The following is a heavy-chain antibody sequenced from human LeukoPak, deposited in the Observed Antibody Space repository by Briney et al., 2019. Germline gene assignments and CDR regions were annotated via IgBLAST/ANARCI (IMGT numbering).Heavy chain of an antibody. Sequence: GGSLRLSCAASGFTFSSYAMSWVRQAPGKGLEWVSAISGSGGSTYYADSVKGRFTISRDNSKNTLYLQMNSLRAEDTAVYYCAKEPGQWLEGSYYFDYWGQGTLVTVSS. CDR1: GFTFSSYA. CDR2: ISGSGGST. J-gene: IGHJ4*02. D-gene: IGHD6-19*01. CDR3: AKEPGQWLEGSYYFDY. V-gene: IGHV3-23*01.